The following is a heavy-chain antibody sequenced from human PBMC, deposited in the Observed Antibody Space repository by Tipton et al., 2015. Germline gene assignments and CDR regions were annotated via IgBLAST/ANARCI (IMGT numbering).Heavy chain of an antibody. Sequence: TLSLTCTVSGGSISSYYWSWIRQPPGKGLEWIGYIYYSGSTDYNPSLKSRVTISVDTSKNQFSLRLSSVTPADTAVYYCARGNTGWPRYFDLWGRGTLAVVSS. CDR2: IYYSGST. V-gene: IGHV4-59*01. CDR1: GGSISSYY. D-gene: IGHD6-19*01. CDR3: ARGNTGWPRYFDL. J-gene: IGHJ2*01.